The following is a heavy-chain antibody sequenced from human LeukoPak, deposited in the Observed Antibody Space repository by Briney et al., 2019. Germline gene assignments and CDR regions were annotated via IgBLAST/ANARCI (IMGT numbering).Heavy chain of an antibody. CDR2: ISAYNGNT. CDR3: ARGTYYYDSSGYYDHDY. CDR1: GYTFTSYG. D-gene: IGHD3-22*01. V-gene: IGHV1-18*01. Sequence: ASVKVSCKASGYTFTSYGISWVRQAPGQGLEWMGWISAYNGNTNYAQKLQGRVTMTTDTSTSTAYMELRSLRSEDTAVYYCARGTYYYDSSGYYDHDYWGQGTLVTVSS. J-gene: IGHJ4*02.